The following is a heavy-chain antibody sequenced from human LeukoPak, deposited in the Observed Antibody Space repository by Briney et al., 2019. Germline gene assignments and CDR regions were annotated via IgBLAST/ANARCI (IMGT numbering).Heavy chain of an antibody. CDR3: ASREGGDYYDFWSGPIDY. J-gene: IGHJ4*02. D-gene: IGHD3-3*01. CDR1: GGTFSSYA. Sequence: SVKVSCKASGGTFSSYAISWVRQAPGQGLEWMGGIIPIFGTANYAQKFQSRVTITTDESTSTAYMELSSLRSEDTAVYYCASREGGDYYDFWSGPIDYWGQGTLVTVSS. CDR2: IIPIFGTA. V-gene: IGHV1-69*05.